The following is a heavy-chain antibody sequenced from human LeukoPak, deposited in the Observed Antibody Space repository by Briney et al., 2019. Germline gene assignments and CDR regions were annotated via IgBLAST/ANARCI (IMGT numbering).Heavy chain of an antibody. V-gene: IGHV3-23*01. D-gene: IGHD3-10*01. CDR1: GFTFSSYA. Sequence: GGSLRLSCAASGFTFSSYAMSWVRQAPGRGLEWLSTISGSGTTTYYVDSVKGRFTVFRDNSKNTLYLQMSSLRAGDTAVYYCAEAGHYGSGSYYSDYWGRGTLVTVSP. CDR2: ISGSGTTT. J-gene: IGHJ4*02. CDR3: AEAGHYGSGSYYSDY.